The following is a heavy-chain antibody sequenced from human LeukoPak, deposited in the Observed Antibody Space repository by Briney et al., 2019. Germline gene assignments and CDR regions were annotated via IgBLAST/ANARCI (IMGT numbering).Heavy chain of an antibody. D-gene: IGHD4-17*01. J-gene: IGHJ4*02. CDR1: GASISSSTYF. CDR3: ARDEHGDFQGFDY. Sequence: PSETLSLTCTVSGASISSSTYFWAWIRQPPGKGLEWLGNIHYRGTTNYNPSLKSRVTLSLDTSKSQFALKMTSVTAADTAVYYCARDEHGDFQGFDYWGQGTRVTVSS. V-gene: IGHV4-39*06. CDR2: IHYRGTT.